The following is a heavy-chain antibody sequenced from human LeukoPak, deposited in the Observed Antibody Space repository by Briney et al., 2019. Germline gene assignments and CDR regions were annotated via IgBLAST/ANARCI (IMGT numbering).Heavy chain of an antibody. D-gene: IGHD2-2*03. V-gene: IGHV1-2*02. CDR3: ARILDSPEGLGDY. CDR1: GYTFTGYY. CDR2: INPNSGGT. J-gene: IGHJ4*02. Sequence: ASVKVSCKASGYTFTGYYMHWVRQAPGQGLEWMGWINPNSGGTNYAQKFQGRVTMTRDTSISTAYMELSRLRSDDTAVYYCARILDSPEGLGDYWGQGTLVTVSS.